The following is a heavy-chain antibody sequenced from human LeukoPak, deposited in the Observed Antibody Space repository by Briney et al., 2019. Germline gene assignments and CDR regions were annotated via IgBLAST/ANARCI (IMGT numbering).Heavy chain of an antibody. Sequence: GGSLRLSCAASGFTFSSYWMSWVRQAPGKGLEWVANIKKDGSEKYYVDSVKGRFTISRDNAKTSLYLQMNSLRAEDTAVYYCARHLSGVTGYTYGRGIGYWGQGTLVTVSS. CDR1: GFTFSSYW. V-gene: IGHV3-7*01. D-gene: IGHD5-18*01. J-gene: IGHJ4*02. CDR3: ARHLSGVTGYTYGRGIGY. CDR2: IKKDGSEK.